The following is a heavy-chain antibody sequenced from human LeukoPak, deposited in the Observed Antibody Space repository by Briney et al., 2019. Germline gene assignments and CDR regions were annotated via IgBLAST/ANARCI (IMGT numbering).Heavy chain of an antibody. CDR1: GGSFSGYY. D-gene: IGHD3-16*02. J-gene: IGHJ4*02. CDR3: ARRRDYVWGSYRYPLDY. V-gene: IGHV4-34*01. CDR2: INHSGST. Sequence: SETLSLTCAVYGGSFSGYYWSWIRQPPGKGLEWIGEINHSGSTNYNPSLKSRVTISVDTSKNQFSLKLSSVTAADTAVYYCARRRDYVWGSYRYPLDYWGQGTLVTVSS.